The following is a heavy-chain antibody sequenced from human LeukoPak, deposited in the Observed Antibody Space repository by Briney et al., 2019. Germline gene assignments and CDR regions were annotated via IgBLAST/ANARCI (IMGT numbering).Heavy chain of an antibody. CDR3: AKTSRVYDSSGYWDY. CDR1: GFTFSSYG. V-gene: IGHV3-33*06. J-gene: IGHJ4*02. CDR2: IWYDGSNK. Sequence: PGRSLRLSCAASGFTFSSYGMHWVRQAPGKGLEWVAVIWYDGSNKYYADSVKGRFTISRDNSKNTLYLQMDSLRAEDTAVYYCAKTSRVYDSSGYWDYWGQGTLVIVSS. D-gene: IGHD3-22*01.